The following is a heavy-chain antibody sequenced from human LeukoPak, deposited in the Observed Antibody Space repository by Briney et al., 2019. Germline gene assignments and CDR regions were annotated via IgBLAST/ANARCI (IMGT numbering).Heavy chain of an antibody. V-gene: IGHV4-61*02. Sequence: SETLSLTCTVSGGSISSGSYYWSWIRQPAGKGLEWIGRIYTSGSTNYNPSLKSRVTISVDTSKNQFSLKLSSVTAADTAVYYCARERFMPGAGSWFDPWGQGTLVTVSS. CDR1: GGSISSGSYY. J-gene: IGHJ5*02. CDR3: ARERFMPGAGSWFDP. D-gene: IGHD1-26*01. CDR2: IYTSGST.